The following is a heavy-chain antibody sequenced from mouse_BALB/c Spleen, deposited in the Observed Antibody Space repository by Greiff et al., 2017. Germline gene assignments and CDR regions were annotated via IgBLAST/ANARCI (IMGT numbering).Heavy chain of an antibody. Sequence: QVQLKESGAELVRPGASVTLSCKASGYTFTDYEMHWVKQTPVHGLEWIGAIDPETGGTAYNQKFKGKATLTADKSSSTAYMELRSLTSEDSAVYYCTRKEYGDYEAWFAYWGEGTLVTVSA. J-gene: IGHJ3*01. CDR1: GYTFTDYE. CDR2: IDPETGGT. D-gene: IGHD2-13*01. V-gene: IGHV1-15*01. CDR3: TRKEYGDYEAWFAY.